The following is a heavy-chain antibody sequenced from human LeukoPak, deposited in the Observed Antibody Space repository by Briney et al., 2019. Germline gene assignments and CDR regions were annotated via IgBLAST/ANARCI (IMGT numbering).Heavy chain of an antibody. D-gene: IGHD1-20*01. CDR1: GGTFSSYA. J-gene: IGHJ3*02. Sequence: ASVKVSCKASGGTFSSYAISWVRQAPGQGLEWMGRIIPIFGTANYAQKFQGRVTITTDESTSTAYMELSSLRSEDTAVYYCATNWNDALEAFDIWGQGTMVTVSS. V-gene: IGHV1-69*05. CDR3: ATNWNDALEAFDI. CDR2: IIPIFGTA.